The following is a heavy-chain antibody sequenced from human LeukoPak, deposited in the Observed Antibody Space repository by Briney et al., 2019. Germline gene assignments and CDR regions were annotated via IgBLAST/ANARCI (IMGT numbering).Heavy chain of an antibody. D-gene: IGHD2-2*03. V-gene: IGHV3-11*04. J-gene: IGHJ5*02. CDR3: AREDGYCTSSTCFGSHKNWFDP. CDR2: ISPGGSVI. CDR1: GFIFSDFY. Sequence: GGSLRLSCAGSGFIFSDFYMSWIRQAPGKGPECVSHISPGGSVIYYADSVKGRFTITRHNANNSLSLQMSGLRAEDTAVYYCAREDGYCTSSTCFGSHKNWFDPWGQGTLVTVFS.